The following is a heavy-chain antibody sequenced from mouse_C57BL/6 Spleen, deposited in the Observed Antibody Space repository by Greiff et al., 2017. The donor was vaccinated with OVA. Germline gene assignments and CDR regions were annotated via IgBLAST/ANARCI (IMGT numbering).Heavy chain of an antibody. J-gene: IGHJ2*01. CDR2: IDPETGGT. CDR1: GYTFTDYE. CDR3: TRAKDYGPYFDY. V-gene: IGHV1-15*01. D-gene: IGHD1-1*01. Sequence: LVESGAELVRPGASVTLSCKASGYTFTDYEMHWVKQTPVHGLEWIGAIDPETGGTAYNQKFKGKAILTADKSSSTAYMELRSLTSEDSAVYYCTRAKDYGPYFDYWGQGTTLTVSS.